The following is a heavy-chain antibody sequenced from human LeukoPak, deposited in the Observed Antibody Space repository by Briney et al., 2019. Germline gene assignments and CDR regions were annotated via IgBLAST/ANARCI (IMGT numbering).Heavy chain of an antibody. V-gene: IGHV5-51*01. CDR1: GYSFTTYW. D-gene: IGHD3-9*01. J-gene: IGHJ4*02. CDR2: IYPGDSDT. Sequence: GESLKISCRGSGYSFTTYWIGWVRQMPGKGLEWMGIIYPGDSDTRYSPSFQGQVTISADKSISTAYLQWSSLKASDTAMYYCARHFFPFTISLGPPDYWGQGTLVTVSS. CDR3: ARHFFPFTISLGPPDY.